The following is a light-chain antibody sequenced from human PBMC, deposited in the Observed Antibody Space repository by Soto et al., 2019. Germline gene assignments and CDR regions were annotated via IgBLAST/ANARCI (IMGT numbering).Light chain of an antibody. CDR1: QSISSY. Sequence: DIQMTQSPSSLSASVGDRVTITCRASQSISSYLNWYQQKPGKAPKLLIYAASSLQSGVPSRFSGSRSGTDFTLTISSLQAEDVGTYYCQQSYSTPRTVGQGTRLEIQ. CDR3: QQSYSTPRT. J-gene: IGKJ5*01. V-gene: IGKV1-39*01. CDR2: AAS.